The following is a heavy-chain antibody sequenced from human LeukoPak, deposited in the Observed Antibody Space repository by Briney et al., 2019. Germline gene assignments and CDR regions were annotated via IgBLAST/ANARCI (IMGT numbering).Heavy chain of an antibody. CDR3: ASSLRFRSFDP. CDR2: ISAYNGNT. Sequence: GALVKVSCKASGYTFTSYGISWVRQAPGQGLEWMGWISAYNGNTNYAQKLQGRVTMTTDTSTSTAYMELRSLRSDDTAVYYCASSLRFRSFDPWGQGTLVTVSS. D-gene: IGHD5-12*01. CDR1: GYTFTSYG. J-gene: IGHJ5*02. V-gene: IGHV1-18*01.